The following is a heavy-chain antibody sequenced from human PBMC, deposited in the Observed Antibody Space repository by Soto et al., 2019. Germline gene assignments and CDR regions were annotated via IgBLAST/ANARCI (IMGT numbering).Heavy chain of an antibody. D-gene: IGHD6-6*01. CDR2: ISGSGGST. CDR1: GFTFSSYA. CDR3: AKGCKYITYYYGMDV. Sequence: HPGGSLRLSCAASGFTFSSYAMSWVRQAPGKGLEWVSAISGSGGSTYYADSVKGRFTISRDNSKNTLYLQMNSLRAEDTAVYYCAKGCKYITYYYGMDVWGQGTTVTVSS. J-gene: IGHJ6*02. V-gene: IGHV3-23*01.